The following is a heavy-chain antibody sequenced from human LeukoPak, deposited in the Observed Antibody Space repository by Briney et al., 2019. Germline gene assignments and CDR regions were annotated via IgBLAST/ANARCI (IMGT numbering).Heavy chain of an antibody. J-gene: IGHJ3*02. CDR2: ISAYNGNT. V-gene: IGHV1-18*01. D-gene: IGHD3-10*01. CDR1: GYTFTSYG. CDR3: ARGGYSMVRGVIGAFDI. Sequence: ASVKVSCKASGYTFTSYGISWVRQAPGRGLEWMGWISAYNGNTNYAQKLQGRVTMTTDTSTSTAYMELRSLRSDDTAVYYCARGGYSMVRGVIGAFDIWGQGTMVTVSS.